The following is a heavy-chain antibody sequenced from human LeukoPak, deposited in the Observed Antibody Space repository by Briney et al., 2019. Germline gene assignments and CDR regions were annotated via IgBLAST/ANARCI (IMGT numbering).Heavy chain of an antibody. J-gene: IGHJ6*03. V-gene: IGHV4-59*01. Sequence: SETLSLTCTVSGGSISSYYWTFIRQPPGKGLEWIGYIYYSGSTNYNPSLKSRVTISVDTSKNQFSLKLSSVTAADTAVYYCARVVYSGYDFRGAMDVWGKGTTVTVSS. D-gene: IGHD5-12*01. CDR2: IYYSGST. CDR3: ARVVYSGYDFRGAMDV. CDR1: GGSISSYY.